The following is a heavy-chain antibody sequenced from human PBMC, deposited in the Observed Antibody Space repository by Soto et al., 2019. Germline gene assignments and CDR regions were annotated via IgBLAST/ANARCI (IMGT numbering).Heavy chain of an antibody. D-gene: IGHD5-18*01. CDR2: IYYSGST. V-gene: IGHV4-39*01. CDR1: GGSISSSSYY. CDR3: ARSSRSGYSYFFDY. J-gene: IGHJ4*02. Sequence: NPSETLSLTCTVSGGSISSSSYYWGWIRQPPGKGLEWIGSIYYSGSTYYNPSLKSRVTISVDTSKNQFSLKLSSVTAADTAVYYCARSSRSGYSYFFDYWGQGTLVTVSS.